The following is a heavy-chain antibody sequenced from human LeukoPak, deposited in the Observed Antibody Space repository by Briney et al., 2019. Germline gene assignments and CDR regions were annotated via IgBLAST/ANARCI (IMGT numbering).Heavy chain of an antibody. CDR3: AKRESSSSWYNYFDY. Sequence: GGSLRLSCAASGFTLSNYAMSWVRQAPGKGLEWVSAISPSADSTSYADSVKGRFAISRDNSKNTLYLQMDSLRAEDTAVYYCAKRESSSSWYNYFDYWGQGTLVTVSS. CDR2: ISPSADST. CDR1: GFTLSNYA. D-gene: IGHD6-13*01. J-gene: IGHJ4*02. V-gene: IGHV3-23*01.